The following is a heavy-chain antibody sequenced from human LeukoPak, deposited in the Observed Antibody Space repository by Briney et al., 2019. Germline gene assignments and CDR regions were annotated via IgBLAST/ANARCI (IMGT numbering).Heavy chain of an antibody. CDR3: ARAFYPGYHSYMAV. CDR1: GGSISPYY. V-gene: IGHV4-59*01. Sequence: PSETLSLTCTVSGGSISPYYWSWIRQPPGKGLEWIGYIYYSGSTNYNPSLKSRVTISVDTSKNQFSLKLSSVTAADTAVYYCARAFYPGYHSYMAVWGKGTTVTVSS. J-gene: IGHJ6*03. CDR2: IYYSGST. D-gene: IGHD3-3*02.